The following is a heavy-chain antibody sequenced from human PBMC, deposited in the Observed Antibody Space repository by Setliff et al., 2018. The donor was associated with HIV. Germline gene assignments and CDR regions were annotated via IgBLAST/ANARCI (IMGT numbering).Heavy chain of an antibody. CDR3: ARHVVTSARPGTLGRTYNYYXYYMDV. CDR2: IYYSGTT. D-gene: IGHD2-2*02. J-gene: IGHJ6*03. V-gene: IGHV4-39*07. CDR1: GGSISSSSYY. Sequence: LSLTCTVSGGSISSSSYYWGWIRQPPGKGLEWIGSIYYSGTTYYTPSLKSRVTMSVDTSTCRLSLKVHSGTAADTAMYYCARHVVTSARPGTLGRTYNYYXYYMDVWGKGTTVTVSS.